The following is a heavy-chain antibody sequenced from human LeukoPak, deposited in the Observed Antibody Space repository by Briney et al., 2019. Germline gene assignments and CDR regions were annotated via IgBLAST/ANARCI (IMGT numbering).Heavy chain of an antibody. D-gene: IGHD6-19*01. V-gene: IGHV6-1*01. CDR2: TYYKSAWYN. CDR1: GDSVSRDSIA. Sequence: SQTLSLTCAISGDSVSRDSIAWNWIRQSPSRGLEWLGRTYYKSAWYNDYAVSVRGRIIINPDTSKNQFSLQLNSVTPEDTAVYYCARGTGWPQFYYWGQGTLVTVSS. CDR3: ARGTGWPQFYY. J-gene: IGHJ4*02.